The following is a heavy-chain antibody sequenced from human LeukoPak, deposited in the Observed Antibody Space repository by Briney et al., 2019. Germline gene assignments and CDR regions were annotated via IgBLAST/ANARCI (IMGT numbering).Heavy chain of an antibody. J-gene: IGHJ4*02. Sequence: PGGSLRLSCAASGFSFSRYDIHWVRQAPGKGLEWVAFIRYDGSNKNYADSVKGRFTISRDNFMSTVYLQMNILRAEDTAVYYCAKDRQTITIFGVVNTPRANFDYWGQGTLVTVSS. CDR1: GFSFSRYD. V-gene: IGHV3-30*02. CDR3: AKDRQTITIFGVVNTPRANFDY. D-gene: IGHD3-3*01. CDR2: IRYDGSNK.